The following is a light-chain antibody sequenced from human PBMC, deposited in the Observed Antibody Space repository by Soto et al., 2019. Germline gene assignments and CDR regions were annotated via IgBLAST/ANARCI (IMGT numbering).Light chain of an antibody. CDR3: QQLNSFPPLFT. V-gene: IGKV1-9*01. Sequence: DIQLTQSPFFLSASVGDRVTITSRASQGIRSYLAWYQQRPGKAPELLIYGASTLRTGVASRFSGSGSGTEFTLTISSLQPEDFASYFFQQLNSFPPLFTFGPGTKVDIK. CDR2: GAS. CDR1: QGIRSY. J-gene: IGKJ3*01.